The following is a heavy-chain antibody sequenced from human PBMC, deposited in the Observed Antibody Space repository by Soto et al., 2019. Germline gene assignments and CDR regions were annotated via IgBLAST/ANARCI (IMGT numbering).Heavy chain of an antibody. CDR3: VRGAGKYQKLLSYYYGLDV. J-gene: IGHJ6*02. D-gene: IGHD2-2*01. V-gene: IGHV3-72*01. Sequence: PGGSLRLSCAASGFTLSDHYMDWVRQAPGKGLEWVGRTRNKANSYTTEYPASVKGRFTISRDDSKNSLYLQMNSLKTEDTAVYYCVRGAGKYQKLLSYYYGLDVWGLGTTVTVSS. CDR1: GFTLSDHY. CDR2: TRNKANSYTT.